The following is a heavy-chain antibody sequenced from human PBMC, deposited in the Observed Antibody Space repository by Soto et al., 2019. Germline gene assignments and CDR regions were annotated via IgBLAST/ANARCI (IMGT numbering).Heavy chain of an antibody. D-gene: IGHD2-2*01. V-gene: IGHV1-58*01. CDR3: AADRGPSVVPAARGWFDP. Sequence: QMQLVQSGPEVKKPGTSVKVSCKASGFTFTSSAVQWVRQARGQRLEWIGWIVVGSGNTNYAQKFQERVTITRDMSTSTAYMELSSLRSEDTAVYYCAADRGPSVVPAARGWFDPWGQGTLVTGSS. CDR1: GFTFTSSA. J-gene: IGHJ5*02. CDR2: IVVGSGNT.